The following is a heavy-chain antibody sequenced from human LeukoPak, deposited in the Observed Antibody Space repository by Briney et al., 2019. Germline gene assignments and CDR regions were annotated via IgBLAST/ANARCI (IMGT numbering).Heavy chain of an antibody. J-gene: IGHJ6*03. V-gene: IGHV4-59*12. Sequence: SETLSLTCTVSGVSLSSYYWSWIRQPPGKGLEWIGSIYYSGSTYYNPSLKSRVTISVDTSKNQFSLMLNSVTAADTAVYYCARESRRIAAAGPSYYMDVWGRGTTVTVSS. CDR1: GVSLSSYY. CDR2: IYYSGST. CDR3: ARESRRIAAAGPSYYMDV. D-gene: IGHD6-13*01.